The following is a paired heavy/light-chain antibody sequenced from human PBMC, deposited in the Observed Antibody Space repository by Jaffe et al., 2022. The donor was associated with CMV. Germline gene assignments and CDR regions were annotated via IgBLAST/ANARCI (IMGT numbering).Light chain of an antibody. Sequence: DIVVTQSPDSLAVSLGERATINCKSSQSVLYSSNNKNFLAWYQHKAGQPPKLLIYWASTRESGVPDRFSGSGSGTNFTLTISSLQAEDVAVYYCLQYYTTPRTFGQGTKVDIK. J-gene: IGKJ1*01. CDR2: WAS. V-gene: IGKV4-1*01. CDR3: LQYYTTPRT. CDR1: QSVLYSSNNKNF.
Heavy chain of an antibody. Sequence: QVQLQESGPGLVKPSETLSLTCAISGGSTNSKYWWTWIRQAPGKGLEWIGEIYHTGRTTYNPSLKSRVTISIDNFKNQFSLELNSVTAADTAVYYCARVVYYYMDVWGKGATVTVSS. CDR2: IYHTGRT. V-gene: IGHV4-4*02. CDR3: ARVVYYYMDV. CDR1: GGSTNSKYW. J-gene: IGHJ6*03.